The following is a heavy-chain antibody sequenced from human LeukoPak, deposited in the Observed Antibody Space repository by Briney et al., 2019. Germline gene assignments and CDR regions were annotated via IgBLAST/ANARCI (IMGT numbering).Heavy chain of an antibody. CDR3: AKDPGTYYDFWSGPHSHFDY. J-gene: IGHJ4*02. V-gene: IGHV3-23*01. D-gene: IGHD3-3*01. CDR2: ISGSGGST. Sequence: PGGSLRLSCVASAFTFNNYWMHWVRQAPGKGLEWVSAISGSGGSTYYADSVKGRFTISRDNSKNTLYLQMNSLRAEDTAVYYCAKDPGTYYDFWSGPHSHFDYWGQGTLVTVSS. CDR1: AFTFNNYW.